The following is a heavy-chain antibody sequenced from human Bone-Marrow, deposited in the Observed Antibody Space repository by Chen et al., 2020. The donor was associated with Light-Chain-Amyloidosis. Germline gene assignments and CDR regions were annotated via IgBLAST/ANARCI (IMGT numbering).Heavy chain of an antibody. Sequence: EVQLVESGGGLLQRGGSLRLSCAASGFAFSSYAMSWVRQAPGKGLEWVSTISGSGGSRYYGDSVKGRLTISRDNSKNTLYLQMNSLRAEDTAVYYCARSGSWYGSLDAFDIWGQGTMVTVSS. V-gene: IGHV3-23*04. CDR1: GFAFSSYA. J-gene: IGHJ3*02. CDR3: ARSGSWYGSLDAFDI. CDR2: ISGSGGSR. D-gene: IGHD6-13*01.